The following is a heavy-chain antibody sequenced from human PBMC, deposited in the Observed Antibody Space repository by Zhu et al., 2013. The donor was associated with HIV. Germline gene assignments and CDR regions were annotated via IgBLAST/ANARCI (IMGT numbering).Heavy chain of an antibody. CDR1: GDTFSSYA. Sequence: QVQLVQSGAEVKKPGSSVKVSCKASGDTFSSYAISWVRQAPGQGLEWMGGIIPNSGGTNYAQKFQGRVTMTRDTSISTAYMELTRLTSNDTAVYYCARDSLLEIFGLNSPFDPWGQGTLVTISS. CDR3: ARDSLLEIFGLNSPFDP. J-gene: IGHJ5*02. V-gene: IGHV1-2*02. CDR2: IIPNSGGT. D-gene: IGHD3-3*01.